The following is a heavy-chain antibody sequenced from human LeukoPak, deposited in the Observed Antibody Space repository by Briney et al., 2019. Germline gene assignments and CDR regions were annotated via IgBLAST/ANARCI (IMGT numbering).Heavy chain of an antibody. Sequence: GGSLRLSCAASGFTFSSYAMHWVRQAPGKGLEWVSSISSSSSYIYYADSVKGRFTISRDNAKNSLYLQMNSLRAEDTAVYYCARDQFYDSSGYPDAFGIWGQGTMVTVSS. CDR1: GFTFSSYA. CDR2: ISSSSSYI. V-gene: IGHV3-21*01. CDR3: ARDQFYDSSGYPDAFGI. D-gene: IGHD3-22*01. J-gene: IGHJ3*02.